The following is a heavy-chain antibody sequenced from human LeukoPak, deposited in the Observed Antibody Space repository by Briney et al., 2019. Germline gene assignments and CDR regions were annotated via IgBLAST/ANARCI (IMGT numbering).Heavy chain of an antibody. D-gene: IGHD3-22*01. CDR1: GGSVSSYY. CDR3: AKSNGYGLIDI. V-gene: IGHV4-4*07. CDR2: IYSSGT. J-gene: IGHJ3*02. Sequence: SETLSLTCTVSGGSVSSYYLSWIRQPAGKGLEWIGRIYSSGTNYNPSLKSRVTISVDTSKNQFSLKLNSVTAADTAVYYCAKSNGYGLIDIWGQGTMVTVSS.